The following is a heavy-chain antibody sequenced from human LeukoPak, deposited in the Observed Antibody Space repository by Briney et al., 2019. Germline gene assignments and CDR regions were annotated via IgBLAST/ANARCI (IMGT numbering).Heavy chain of an antibody. J-gene: IGHJ4*02. Sequence: SETLSLTCTVSGGSISSSSDYWGWIRQPPGRGLEWIGEINHSGSTNYNPSLKSRVTISVDASKNQFSLKLSSVTAADTAVYYCARRSSLRYFGWLSSYYFDYWGQGTLVTVSS. CDR2: INHSGST. CDR1: GGSISSSSDY. V-gene: IGHV4-39*07. D-gene: IGHD3-9*01. CDR3: ARRSSLRYFGWLSSYYFDY.